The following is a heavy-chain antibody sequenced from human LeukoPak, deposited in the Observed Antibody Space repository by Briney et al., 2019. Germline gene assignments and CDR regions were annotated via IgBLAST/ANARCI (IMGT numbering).Heavy chain of an antibody. D-gene: IGHD2-15*01. CDR2: ISSSSSYI. V-gene: IGHV3-21*04. Sequence: GGTLRLSCAASGFTFSSYSMNWVPQAPGKGLEGGSSISSSSSYIYYPDSVKARFTIPRDNAKNSLYLQRTSLRAEDTAVYYCAKDGSRAWDIGFQHWGEGTLVTVSS. J-gene: IGHJ1*01. CDR1: GFTFSSYS. CDR3: AKDGSRAWDIGFQH.